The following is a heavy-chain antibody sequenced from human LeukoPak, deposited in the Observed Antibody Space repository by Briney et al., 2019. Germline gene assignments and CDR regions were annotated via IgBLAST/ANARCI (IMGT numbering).Heavy chain of an antibody. CDR2: IRYDGSTK. J-gene: IGHJ4*02. CDR1: GFTFSSYG. CDR3: AKDIDIVATTPYYFDY. Sequence: GGSLRLSRAASGFTFSSYGMHWVRQAPGKGLEWVAFIRYDGSTKYYEDSVKGRFTISRDNSKDTVYLQMNSLRDEDTALYYCAKDIDIVATTPYYFDYWGQGTLVTVSS. V-gene: IGHV3-30*02. D-gene: IGHD5-12*01.